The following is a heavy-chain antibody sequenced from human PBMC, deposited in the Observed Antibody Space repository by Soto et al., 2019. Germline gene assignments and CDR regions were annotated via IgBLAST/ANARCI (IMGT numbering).Heavy chain of an antibody. D-gene: IGHD2-21*02. J-gene: IGHJ4*03. CDR3: ARAPLVVVTAMSYFDY. CDR2: IIPIFGTA. Sequence: ASVKVSCKASGGTFSSYAISWVRQAPGQGLEWMGGIIPIFGTANYAQKFQGRVTITADESTSTAYMELSSLRSEDTAVYYCARAPLVVVTAMSYFDYWGQGTLVTVSS. V-gene: IGHV1-69*13. CDR1: GGTFSSYA.